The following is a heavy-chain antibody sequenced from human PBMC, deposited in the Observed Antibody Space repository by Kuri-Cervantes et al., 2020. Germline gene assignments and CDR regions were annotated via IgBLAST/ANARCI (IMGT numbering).Heavy chain of an antibody. J-gene: IGHJ4*02. V-gene: IGHV1-69*04. D-gene: IGHD6-19*01. Sequence: SVKVSCKASGYTFTSYGISWVRQAPGQGLEWMGKVVPLFSKTQYAQKFQDRITITTDKSTKTAYMELNSLTSEDTAMYYCATAPQLDIAVAIDWGQGTLVTVSS. CDR1: GYTFTSYG. CDR2: VVPLFSKT. CDR3: ATAPQLDIAVAID.